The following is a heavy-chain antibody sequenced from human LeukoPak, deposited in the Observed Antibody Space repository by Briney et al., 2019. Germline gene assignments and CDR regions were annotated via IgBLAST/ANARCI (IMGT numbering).Heavy chain of an antibody. CDR1: GGSFSGYQ. D-gene: IGHD5-24*01. J-gene: IGHJ4*02. Sequence: SETLSLTCAVYGGSFSGYQWSWIRQSPGRGLEWIGEIDDTGSHNYNPSLKSRVTISVDTSKNQFSLKLTSVTAADTAVYYCARLYLPATRFDYWGQGTLVTVSS. CDR3: ARLYLPATRFDY. CDR2: IDDTGSH. V-gene: IGHV4-34*01.